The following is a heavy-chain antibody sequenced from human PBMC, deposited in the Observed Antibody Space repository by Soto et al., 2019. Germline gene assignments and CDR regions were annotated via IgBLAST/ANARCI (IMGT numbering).Heavy chain of an antibody. Sequence: KGLEWVSSISSSSSYIYYADSVRGRFTISRDNAKNSLYLQMNSLRAEDTAVYYFLCQADDCIRDCSTVSAFLLNRSSDL. V-gene: IGHV3-21*01. CDR2: ISSSSSYI. J-gene: IGHJ2*01. D-gene: IGHD3-9*01. CDR3: LCQADDCIRDCSTVSAFLLNRSSDL.